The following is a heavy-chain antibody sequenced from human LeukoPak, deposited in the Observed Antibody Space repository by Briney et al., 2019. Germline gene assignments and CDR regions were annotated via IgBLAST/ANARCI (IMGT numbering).Heavy chain of an antibody. CDR1: GDSISSDNW. CDR3: AREGGSGSYYRGPFDY. CDR2: IYHRGSP. V-gene: IGHV4-4*02. Sequence: SGTLSLTCAVSGDSISSDNWWSWVRQPPGRGLEWIGEIYHRGSPNYNPSLKSRVTISVDKSNNQLSLKLSSVTAADTAVYYCAREGGSGSYYRGPFDYWGQGTLVTVSS. J-gene: IGHJ4*02. D-gene: IGHD3-10*01.